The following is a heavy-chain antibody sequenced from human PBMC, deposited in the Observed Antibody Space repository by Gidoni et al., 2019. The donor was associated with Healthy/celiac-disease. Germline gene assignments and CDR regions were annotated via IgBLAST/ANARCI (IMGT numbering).Heavy chain of an antibody. CDR2: IYWDDDK. J-gene: IGHJ3*02. D-gene: IGHD5-12*01. CDR1: GFSLSTSGVG. V-gene: IGHV2-5*02. CDR3: AHRRRPRRWLQLGLEDGAFDI. Sequence: QITLKESGPTLVHPPQTLTLTCTFSGFSLSTSGVGVGWIRQPPGKALEWLALIYWDDDKRYSPSLKSRLTITKDTSKNQVVLTMTNMDPVDTATYDCAHRRRPRRWLQLGLEDGAFDIWGQGTMVTVSS.